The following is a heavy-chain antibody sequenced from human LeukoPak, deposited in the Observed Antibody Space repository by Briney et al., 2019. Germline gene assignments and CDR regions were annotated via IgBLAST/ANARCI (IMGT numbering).Heavy chain of an antibody. CDR3: ARDTVLWFGELPSPFDY. Sequence: GASVKVSCKASGYTFTGYYMHWVRQAPGQGLEWMGRINPNSGGTNYAQKFQGRVTMTRDMSISTAYMELSRLRSDDTAVYYCARDTVLWFGELPSPFDYWGQGTLVTVSS. V-gene: IGHV1-2*06. D-gene: IGHD3-10*01. CDR2: INPNSGGT. J-gene: IGHJ4*02. CDR1: GYTFTGYY.